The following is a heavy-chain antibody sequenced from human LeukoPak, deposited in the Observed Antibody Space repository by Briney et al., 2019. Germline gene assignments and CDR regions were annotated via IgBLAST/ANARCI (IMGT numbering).Heavy chain of an antibody. CDR1: GGTFSSYA. CDR2: IIPILGIA. CDR3: ARYPSIAVAGPFDY. Sequence: AASVKVSCKASGGTFSSYAISWVRQAPGQGLEWMGRIIPILGIANYAQKFQGRVTITADESTSTAYMELSSLRSEDTAVYYCARYPSIAVAGPFDYWGQGTLVTVSS. D-gene: IGHD6-19*01. V-gene: IGHV1-69*04. J-gene: IGHJ4*02.